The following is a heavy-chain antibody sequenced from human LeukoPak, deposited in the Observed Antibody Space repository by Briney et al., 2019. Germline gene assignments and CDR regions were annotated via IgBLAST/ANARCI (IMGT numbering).Heavy chain of an antibody. Sequence: GGSLRLPCAASGFTFSNYWMHWVRQAPGKRLVWVSRIKSDGSSTNYADSVKGRFTISRDNAKNTLHLQMNSLRAEDTAVYFCAKEGALGPFGVFDYWGQGTLVTVSS. V-gene: IGHV3-74*01. D-gene: IGHD3-16*01. CDR3: AKEGALGPFGVFDY. CDR1: GFTFSNYW. CDR2: IKSDGSST. J-gene: IGHJ4*02.